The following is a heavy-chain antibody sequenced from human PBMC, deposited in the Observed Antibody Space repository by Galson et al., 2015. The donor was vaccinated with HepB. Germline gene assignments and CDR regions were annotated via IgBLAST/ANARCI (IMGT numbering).Heavy chain of an antibody. CDR3: ARDIRSSGWSGVYYYYGMDV. Sequence: SVKVSCKASGYTFTGYYMHWVRQAPGQGLEWMGIINPSGGSTSYAQKLQGRVTMTRDTSTSTVYMELSSLRSEDTAVYYCARDIRSSGWSGVYYYYGMDVWGQGTTVTVSS. J-gene: IGHJ6*02. V-gene: IGHV1-46*04. CDR2: INPSGGST. D-gene: IGHD6-19*01. CDR1: GYTFTGYY.